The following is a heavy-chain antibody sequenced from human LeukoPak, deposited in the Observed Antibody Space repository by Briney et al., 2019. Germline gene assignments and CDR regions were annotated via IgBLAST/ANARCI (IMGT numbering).Heavy chain of an antibody. J-gene: IGHJ6*03. CDR3: ARSGAGLYYYYYYYMDV. CDR1: GYTFTGYY. V-gene: IGHV1-2*02. Sequence: GASVKVSCKASGYTFTGYYIHWVRQAPGQGLEWMGWINPNSGGTNYAQKFQGRVTMTRDTSISTAYMELSRLRSDDTAVYYCARSGAGLYYYYYYYMDVWGKGTTVTISS. CDR2: INPNSGGT. D-gene: IGHD6-19*01.